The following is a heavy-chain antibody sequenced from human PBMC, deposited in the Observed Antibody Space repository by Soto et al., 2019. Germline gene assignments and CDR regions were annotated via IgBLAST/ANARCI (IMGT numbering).Heavy chain of an antibody. J-gene: IGHJ4*02. D-gene: IGHD3-22*01. Sequence: GGSLRLSCAASGFTFSSYGMHWVRQAPGKGLEWVAVISYDGSNKYYADSVKGRFTISRDNSKNTLYLQMNSLRAEDTAVYYCAKDLDYYDSSGRFDYWGQGTLVTVSS. V-gene: IGHV3-30*18. CDR3: AKDLDYYDSSGRFDY. CDR1: GFTFSSYG. CDR2: ISYDGSNK.